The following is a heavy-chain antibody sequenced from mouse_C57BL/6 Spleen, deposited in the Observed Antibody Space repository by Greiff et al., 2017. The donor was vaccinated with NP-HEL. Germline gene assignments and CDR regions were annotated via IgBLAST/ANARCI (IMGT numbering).Heavy chain of an antibody. D-gene: IGHD2-3*01. Sequence: EVQLQQSGPELVKPGASVKISCKASGYTFTDYYMNWVKQSHGKSLEWIGDINPNNGGTSYNQKFKGKATLTVDKSSSTAYMELRSLTSEDSAVYYCARMGDGYYRGAMDYWGQGTSVTVSS. CDR3: ARMGDGYYRGAMDY. CDR2: INPNNGGT. J-gene: IGHJ4*01. V-gene: IGHV1-26*01. CDR1: GYTFTDYY.